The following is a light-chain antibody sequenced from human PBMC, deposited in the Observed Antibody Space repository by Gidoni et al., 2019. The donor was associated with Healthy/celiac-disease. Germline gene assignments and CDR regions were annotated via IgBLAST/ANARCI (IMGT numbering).Light chain of an antibody. CDR1: QGISSY. CDR2: PAS. J-gene: IGKJ2*02. V-gene: IGKV1-8*01. CDR3: QQYYSYPRT. Sequence: AIRMTQSPSSFSASTGDRVTITCRASQGISSYLAWYQQKPGKAPKLLIYPASTLQSGVPSRFSGSGSGTDFTLTISCLQSEDFATYYCQQYYSYPRTFXQXTKLEIK.